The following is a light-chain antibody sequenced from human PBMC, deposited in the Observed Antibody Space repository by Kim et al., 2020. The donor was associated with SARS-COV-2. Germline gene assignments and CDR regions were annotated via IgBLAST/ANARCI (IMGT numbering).Light chain of an antibody. CDR3: NSRDSSGNLWV. CDR1: SLRSYY. CDR2: GKN. Sequence: SSELTQDPAVSVALGQTVRITCQGDSLRSYYASWYQQKPGQAPVLVIYGKNNRPSGIPDRFSGSSSGNTASLTITGAQAEDEAAYYCNSRDSSGNLWVFGGGTQLTVL. V-gene: IGLV3-19*01. J-gene: IGLJ3*02.